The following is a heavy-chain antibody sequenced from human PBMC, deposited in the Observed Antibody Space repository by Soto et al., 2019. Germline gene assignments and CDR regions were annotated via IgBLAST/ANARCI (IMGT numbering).Heavy chain of an antibody. CDR3: ARAVCSGGSCYSDY. J-gene: IGHJ4*02. CDR1: GYTFTSYG. CDR2: ISAYNGNT. V-gene: IGHV1-18*01. D-gene: IGHD2-15*01. Sequence: ASVKVSCKASGYTFTSYGISWVRQAPGQGLEWMGWISAYNGNTNYAQKLQGRVTMTTGTSTSTAYMELRSLRSDDTAVYYCARAVCSGGSCYSDYWGQGTLVTVSS.